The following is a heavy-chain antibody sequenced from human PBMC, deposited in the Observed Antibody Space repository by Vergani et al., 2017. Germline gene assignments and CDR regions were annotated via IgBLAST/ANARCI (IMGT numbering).Heavy chain of an antibody. J-gene: IGHJ6*03. Sequence: QVQLVQSGAEVKKPGSSVKVSCKASGGTFSSYAISWVRQAPGQGLEWMGGIIPIFGTANYAQKFQGRVTITADASTSTAYMELSSLRSEDTAVYYCASVNDFWCGYDSRVYYYYFMDCWGKGTTVTFSS. V-gene: IGHV1-69*01. CDR2: IIPIFGTA. CDR1: GGTFSSYA. CDR3: ASVNDFWCGYDSRVYYYYFMDC. D-gene: IGHD3-3*01.